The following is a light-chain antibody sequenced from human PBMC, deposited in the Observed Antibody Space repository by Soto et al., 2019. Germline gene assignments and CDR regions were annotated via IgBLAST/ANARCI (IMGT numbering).Light chain of an antibody. Sequence: EIVMTQSPATLSVSPGERATLSCRASQSVSSNLAWYQQKPGQAPRLLIYVASTRATGIPARFSGSGSGTEFTLTSSSLQSEYFAVYYCQQYNNWGTFGQGTKVEIK. CDR1: QSVSSN. CDR2: VAS. V-gene: IGKV3-15*01. J-gene: IGKJ1*01. CDR3: QQYNNWGT.